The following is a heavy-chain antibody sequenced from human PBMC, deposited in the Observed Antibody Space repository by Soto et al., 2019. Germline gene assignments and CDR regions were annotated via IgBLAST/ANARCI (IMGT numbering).Heavy chain of an antibody. V-gene: IGHV1-24*01. CDR2: FDPEDGET. CDR3: ARDCSSTSCYGTYYYYYTDV. D-gene: IGHD2-2*01. J-gene: IGHJ6*03. Sequence: ASVKVSCKVSGYTLTELSMHWVRQAPGKGLEWMGGFDPEDGETIYAQKFQGRVTMTEDTSTDTAYMELSSLRSEDTAVYYCARDCSSTSCYGTYYYYYTDVWGKGTTVTVSS. CDR1: GYTLTELS.